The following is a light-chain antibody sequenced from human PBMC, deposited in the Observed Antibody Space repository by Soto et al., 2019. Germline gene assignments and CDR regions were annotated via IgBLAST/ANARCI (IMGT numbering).Light chain of an antibody. CDR3: QQYYDWPIT. V-gene: IGKV3-15*01. CDR1: QGISSL. CDR2: AAS. J-gene: IGKJ5*01. Sequence: EFVLTQYPGTLSVSPGERATLFCRASQGISSLLAWYQQKPGQAPRLLIYAASTRAAGIAARFSGSGSGTDFTLTISSLQSEDFAIYYCQQYYDWPITFGQGTRLEIK.